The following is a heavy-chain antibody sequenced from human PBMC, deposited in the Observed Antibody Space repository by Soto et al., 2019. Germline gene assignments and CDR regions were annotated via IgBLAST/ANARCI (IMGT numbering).Heavy chain of an antibody. CDR1: GGTFNNHA. J-gene: IGHJ4*02. V-gene: IGHV1-69*05. CDR2: IMPIFGTA. D-gene: IGHD5-18*01. Sequence: QVQLVQSGAEVKKPGSSVKVSCKASGGTFNNHAISWVRQAPGQGLEWMGGIMPIFGTANYAQKFQGRVTITSDESTSTGYMELSSLRSDDTAVYYCARGSGYSYGEGDYWGQGTLVTVSS. CDR3: ARGSGYSYGEGDY.